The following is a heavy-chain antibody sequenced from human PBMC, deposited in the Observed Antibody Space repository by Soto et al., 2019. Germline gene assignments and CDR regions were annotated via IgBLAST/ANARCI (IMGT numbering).Heavy chain of an antibody. D-gene: IGHD3-22*01. CDR2: IYYSGST. CDR3: ARYNSGYYSYYFDY. J-gene: IGHJ4*02. V-gene: IGHV4-31*03. Sequence: SETLSLTCTVSGGSISSGGYYWSWIRQHPGEGLEWIGYIYYSGSTYYNPSLKSRVTISVDTSKNQFSLKLSSVTAADTVVYYCARYNSGYYSYYFDYWGQGTLVTVSS. CDR1: GGSISSGGYY.